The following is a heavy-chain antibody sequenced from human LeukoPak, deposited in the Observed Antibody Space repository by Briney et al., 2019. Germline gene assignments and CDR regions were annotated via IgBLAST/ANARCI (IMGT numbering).Heavy chain of an antibody. V-gene: IGHV3-74*01. CDR3: ARDMITFRYYYGMDV. Sequence: GGSLRLSCVASGFTFSSYWMHWVRQVPGKGLVWVSRLNSDGSDTTYADSVKGRFTISRGNAKNTLYLQINSLRAEDTAVYYCARDMITFRYYYGMDVWGKGTTVTVSS. J-gene: IGHJ6*04. CDR2: LNSDGSDT. CDR1: GFTFSSYW. D-gene: IGHD3-16*01.